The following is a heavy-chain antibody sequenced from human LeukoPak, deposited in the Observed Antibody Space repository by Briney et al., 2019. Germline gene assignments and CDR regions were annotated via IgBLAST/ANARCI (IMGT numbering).Heavy chain of an antibody. V-gene: IGHV1-8*03. CDR1: GYTFSSYA. CDR2: MNPNSGNT. J-gene: IGHJ3*02. CDR3: ARSDPSFAFDI. Sequence: ASVKVSCKASGYTFSSYAISWVRQATGQGLEWMGWMNPNSGNTGYAQKFQGRVTITRNTSISTAYMELSSLRSEDTAVYYCARSDPSFAFDIWGQGTMVTVSS. D-gene: IGHD7-27*01.